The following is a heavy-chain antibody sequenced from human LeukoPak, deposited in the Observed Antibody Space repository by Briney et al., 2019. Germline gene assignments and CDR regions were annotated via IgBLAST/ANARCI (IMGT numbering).Heavy chain of an antibody. D-gene: IGHD1-26*01. CDR3: ARELLQENFDY. J-gene: IGHJ4*02. Sequence: ASVKVSCKASGGTFSSYAISWVRQTPGQGLEWMGWINPNSGGTNYAQKFQGRVTMTRDTSISTAYMELSRLRSDDTAVYYCARELLQENFDYWGQGTLVTVSS. V-gene: IGHV1-2*02. CDR1: GGTFSSYA. CDR2: INPNSGGT.